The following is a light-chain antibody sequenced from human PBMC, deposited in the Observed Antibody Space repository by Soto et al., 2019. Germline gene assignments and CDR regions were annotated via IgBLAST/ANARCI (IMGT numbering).Light chain of an antibody. Sequence: DIQLTQSPSFLSASVGDRVTITCRASQGISSYLAWYQQKPGKAPKLLIYAASTLQSGVQSRFSGSGSGTAFTLPISSLQPEDFATYYCQQLTSYPITFGRGTRLEIK. CDR1: QGISSY. J-gene: IGKJ5*01. CDR2: AAS. CDR3: QQLTSYPIT. V-gene: IGKV1-9*01.